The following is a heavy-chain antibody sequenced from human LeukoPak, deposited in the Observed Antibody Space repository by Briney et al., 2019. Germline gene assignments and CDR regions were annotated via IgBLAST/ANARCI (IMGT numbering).Heavy chain of an antibody. Sequence: GGSLRLSCAASGFTFSSYAMHWVRQAPGKGLEYVSAISSNGGSTYYANSVKGRFTISRDNSKNTLYLQMSTLRAEDTATYYCAKGQERTRIAARPSALDFWGQGTRVTVSS. CDR1: GFTFSSYA. CDR3: AKGQERTRIAARPSALDF. D-gene: IGHD6-6*01. CDR2: ISSNGGST. J-gene: IGHJ4*02. V-gene: IGHV3-64*01.